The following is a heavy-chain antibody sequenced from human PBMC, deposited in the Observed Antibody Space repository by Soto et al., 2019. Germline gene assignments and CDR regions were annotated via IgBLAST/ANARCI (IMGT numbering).Heavy chain of an antibody. V-gene: IGHV4-31*03. Sequence: QVQLQESGPGLVKPSQTLSLTCSVSGGSINSGGYYWTWIRQHPGKGLEWIGNIFYSGSTSYNPSLKSRLTISIATSTTHFSLKLSSVTAAATAVYYCARNSISKKIDYWGQGTLVTVSS. D-gene: IGHD3-22*01. CDR1: GGSINSGGYY. CDR2: IFYSGST. J-gene: IGHJ4*02. CDR3: ARNSISKKIDY.